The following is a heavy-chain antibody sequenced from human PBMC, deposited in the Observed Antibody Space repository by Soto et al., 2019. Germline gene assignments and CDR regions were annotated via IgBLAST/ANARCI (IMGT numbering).Heavy chain of an antibody. V-gene: IGHV3-48*01. Sequence: EVQLVESGGGLVQPGGSLRLSCAASGFTFSSYSMNWVRQAPGKGLEWVSYITSSSSTIYYADSVKGRFTISRDNAKNSLYLQMNSLRAEDTAVYYCARDTSDYYYGMDVWGQGTTVTVSS. CDR2: ITSSSSTI. CDR3: ARDTSDYYYGMDV. D-gene: IGHD3-16*01. J-gene: IGHJ6*02. CDR1: GFTFSSYS.